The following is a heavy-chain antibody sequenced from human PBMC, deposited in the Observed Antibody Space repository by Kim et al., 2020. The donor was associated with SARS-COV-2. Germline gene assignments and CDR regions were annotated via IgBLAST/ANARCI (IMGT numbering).Heavy chain of an antibody. CDR2: IWYDGSNK. J-gene: IGHJ6*02. V-gene: IGHV3-33*08. CDR1: GFTFSSYG. D-gene: IGHD5-18*01. CDR3: ARDRGIQLWSLYYGMDV. Sequence: GGSLRLSCAASGFTFSSYGMHWVRQAPGKGLEWVAVIWYDGSNKYYADSVKGRFTISRDNSKNTLYLQMNSLRAEDTAVYYCARDRGIQLWSLYYGMDVWGQGTTVTLSS.